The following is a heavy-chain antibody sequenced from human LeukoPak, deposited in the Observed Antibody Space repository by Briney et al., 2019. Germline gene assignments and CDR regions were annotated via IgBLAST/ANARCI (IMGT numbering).Heavy chain of an antibody. D-gene: IGHD6-13*01. J-gene: IGHJ4*02. Sequence: PGGSLRLSCVGSGFNFDEYAMHWVRHPPGKGLEWVSGISSNSDDIGYADSVKGRFTISRDSAKNSLYLQMNSLRAEDTAVYYCARVWSYSSSWYYFDYWGQGTLVTVSS. CDR3: ARVWSYSSSWYYFDY. CDR2: ISSNSDDI. CDR1: GFNFDEYA. V-gene: IGHV3-9*01.